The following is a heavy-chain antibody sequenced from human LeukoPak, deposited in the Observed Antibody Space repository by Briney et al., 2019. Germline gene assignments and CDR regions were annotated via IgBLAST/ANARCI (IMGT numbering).Heavy chain of an antibody. V-gene: IGHV1-69*13. CDR1: GGTFSRYA. Sequence: GASVKVSCKASGGTFSRYAISWVRQAAGQGLEWMGGIIPIFGTAYNAQKFQGRVTITADVSTSTAYMELSSLRSEDTAVYYCARVIGSVGELLGIYYYYGMDVWGKGTTVTVSS. CDR3: ARVIGSVGELLGIYYYYGMDV. J-gene: IGHJ6*04. D-gene: IGHD3-10*01. CDR2: IIPIFGTA.